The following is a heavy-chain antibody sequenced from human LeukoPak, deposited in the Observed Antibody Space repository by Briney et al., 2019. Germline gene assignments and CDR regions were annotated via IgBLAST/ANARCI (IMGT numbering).Heavy chain of an antibody. CDR1: GGTFSSYA. CDR3: ASRRYYDFWSGYYPRYYYMDV. Sequence: SVKVSCKASGGTFSSYAISWVRQAPGQGLEWMGRIIPIFGTANYAQKFQGRVTITTDESTSTAYMELSSLRSEDTAVYYCASRRYYDFWSGYYPRYYYMDVWGKGTTVTVSS. J-gene: IGHJ6*03. D-gene: IGHD3-3*01. CDR2: IIPIFGTA. V-gene: IGHV1-69*05.